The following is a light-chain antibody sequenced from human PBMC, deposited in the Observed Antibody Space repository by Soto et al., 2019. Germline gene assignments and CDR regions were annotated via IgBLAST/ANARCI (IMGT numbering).Light chain of an antibody. CDR1: SSDVGSYNL. V-gene: IGLV2-23*01. CDR2: EGS. Sequence: QSALTQPASVSGSPGQSITISCTGTSSDVGSYNLVSWYQPHPGKAPKLMIYEGSKRPSGVSNRFSGSKSGNTASLTISGLQAEDEADYYCCSYAGSSTPFGGGTKLTVL. CDR3: CSYAGSSTP. J-gene: IGLJ3*02.